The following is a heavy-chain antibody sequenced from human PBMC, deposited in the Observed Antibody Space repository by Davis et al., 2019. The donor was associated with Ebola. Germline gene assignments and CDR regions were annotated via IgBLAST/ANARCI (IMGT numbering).Heavy chain of an antibody. CDR2: IYYNGDT. D-gene: IGHD3-22*01. Sequence: SETLSLTCSVSGGSISSRNFYWGWIRQPPGKGLEWIGTIYYNGDTYHNPSLKSRITVSVDPSKNQFSLKLKSMTAADTAVYFCASLRQTYDSSGYSQPFDYWGQGSLVTVSS. CDR3: ASLRQTYDSSGYSQPFDY. V-gene: IGHV4-39*01. CDR1: GGSISSRNFY. J-gene: IGHJ4*02.